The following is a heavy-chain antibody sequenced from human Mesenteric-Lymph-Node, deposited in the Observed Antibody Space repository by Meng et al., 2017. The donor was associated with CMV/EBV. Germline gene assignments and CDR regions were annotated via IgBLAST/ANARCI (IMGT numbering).Heavy chain of an antibody. CDR3: ARDDGSGSPFDY. CDR2: ISSSSSYI. CDR1: GFTFSSYS. J-gene: IGHJ4*02. V-gene: IGHV3-21*01. Sequence: GESLKISCAASGFTFSSYSMNWVRQAPGKGLEWVSSISSSSSYIYYADSVKGRFTISRDNAKNSLYLQMNSLRAEDTAVYYCARDDGSGSPFDYWGQGTLVTVSS. D-gene: IGHD3-10*01.